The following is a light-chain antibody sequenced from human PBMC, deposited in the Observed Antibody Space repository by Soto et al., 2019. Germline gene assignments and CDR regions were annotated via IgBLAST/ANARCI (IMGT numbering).Light chain of an antibody. Sequence: QSALTQPASVSGSPGQSITISCTGTSSDIGRYNYVSWYQQHPGKAPKLMIYDVNNRPSGVSNRFSGSKSGNTASLTSSGLQAEDEADYYCCSYTRSDTLVFGGGTKVTVL. V-gene: IGLV2-14*01. CDR1: SSDIGRYNY. CDR2: DVN. J-gene: IGLJ2*01. CDR3: CSYTRSDTLV.